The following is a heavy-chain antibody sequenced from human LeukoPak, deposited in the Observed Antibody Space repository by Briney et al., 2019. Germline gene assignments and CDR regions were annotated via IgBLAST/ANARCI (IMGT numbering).Heavy chain of an antibody. CDR2: INPNSGGT. CDR1: GYTFTSYY. Sequence: ASVKVSCKASGYTFTSYYMHWVRQAPGQGLEWMGWINPNSGGTNYAQKFQGRVTMTRDTSISTAYMELSRLRSDDTAVYYCARGDCSSTSCYTINWFDPWGQGTLVTVSS. D-gene: IGHD2-2*02. J-gene: IGHJ5*02. V-gene: IGHV1-2*02. CDR3: ARGDCSSTSCYTINWFDP.